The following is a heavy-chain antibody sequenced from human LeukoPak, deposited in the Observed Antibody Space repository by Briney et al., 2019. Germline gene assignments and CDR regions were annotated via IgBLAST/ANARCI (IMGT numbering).Heavy chain of an antibody. CDR1: GFTFSSYW. CDR2: IKQDGSEK. D-gene: IGHD3-22*01. J-gene: IGHJ4*02. V-gene: IGHV3-7*01. CDR3: AREGGEPYYYDSSGYFFASYFDY. Sequence: GGSLRLSCAASGFTFSSYWMSWVRQAPGKGLEWVANIKQDGSEKYYVDSVKGRFTTSRDNAKNSLYLQMNSLRAEDTAVYYCAREGGEPYYYDSSGYFFASYFDYWGQGTLVTVSS.